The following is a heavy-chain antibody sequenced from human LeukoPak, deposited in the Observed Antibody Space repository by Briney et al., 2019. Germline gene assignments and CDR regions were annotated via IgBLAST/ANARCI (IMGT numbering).Heavy chain of an antibody. D-gene: IGHD3-10*01. V-gene: IGHV3-21*01. CDR2: ISSSSSYI. J-gene: IGHJ4*02. Sequence: GGSLRLSCAASGFTFSSYSMNWVRQAPGKGLEWVSSISSSSSYIYYADSVKGRFTISRDNAKNSLYLQMNSLRPEDTAIYYCAREGYYGSGSPPSLYFDYWGQGTLVTVSS. CDR3: AREGYYGSGSPPSLYFDY. CDR1: GFTFSSYS.